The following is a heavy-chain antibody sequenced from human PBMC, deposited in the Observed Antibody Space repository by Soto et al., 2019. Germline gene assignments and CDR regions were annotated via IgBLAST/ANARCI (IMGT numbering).Heavy chain of an antibody. CDR1: GFTFSSYW. J-gene: IGHJ4*02. Sequence: PWGSLRLSCAASGFTFSSYWMSWVRQAPGKGLEWVANIKQDGSEKYYVDSVKGRFTISRDNAKNSLYLQMNSLRAEDTAVYYCARDAQRGITTVRGVTNLDYWGRGSLVTVS. CDR2: IKQDGSEK. CDR3: ARDAQRGITTVRGVTNLDY. V-gene: IGHV3-7*04. D-gene: IGHD3-10*01.